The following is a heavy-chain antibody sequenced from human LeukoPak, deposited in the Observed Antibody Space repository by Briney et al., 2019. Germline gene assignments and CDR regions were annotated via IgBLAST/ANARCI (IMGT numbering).Heavy chain of an antibody. CDR1: GGSISNSDYY. V-gene: IGHV4-39*01. J-gene: IGHJ4*02. CDR2: INYRGST. CDR3: ARVIWTGAAAGSFDY. Sequence: SETLSLTCTVSGGSISNSDYYWDWIRQPPGKGLEWIGSINYRGSTYYNPSLESRVTISVDTSKNQFSLKMSSVTAADTAVYYCARVIWTGAAAGSFDYWGQGTLVTVSS. D-gene: IGHD6-13*01.